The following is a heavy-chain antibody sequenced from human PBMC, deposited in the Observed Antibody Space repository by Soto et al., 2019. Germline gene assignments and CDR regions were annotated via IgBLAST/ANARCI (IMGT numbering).Heavy chain of an antibody. J-gene: IGHJ3*01. CDR3: SKSNVIVMDAFDF. CDR1: SGSISSSNW. Sequence: SETLSLTCAVSSGSISSSNWWSWVRQPPGKGLEWIGEIYHSGSTNYNPSLKSRVTISVDKSKNQFSLKLSSVTAADTAVYYCSKSNVIVMDAFDFWARGTMVTVSS. D-gene: IGHD3-16*01. CDR2: IYHSGST. V-gene: IGHV4-4*02.